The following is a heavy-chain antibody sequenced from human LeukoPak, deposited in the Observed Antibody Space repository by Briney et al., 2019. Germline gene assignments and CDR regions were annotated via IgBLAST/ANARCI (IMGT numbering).Heavy chain of an antibody. J-gene: IGHJ5*02. CDR3: AKYPGYPTRWFEP. CDR2: IFYSGST. V-gene: IGHV4-59*01. Sequence: PSETLSLTCTVSGGSITSYYWSWIRQPPGKRLEWIGYIFYSGSTNYNPSLESRVSISIDTPKNQFSLKLSSLTAADTAVYYCAKYPGYPTRWFEPWGQGTLVTVSS. CDR1: GGSITSYY. D-gene: IGHD6-13*01.